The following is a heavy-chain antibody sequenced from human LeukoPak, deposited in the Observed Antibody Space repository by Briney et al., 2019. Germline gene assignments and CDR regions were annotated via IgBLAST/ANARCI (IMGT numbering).Heavy chain of an antibody. V-gene: IGHV4-59*01. D-gene: IGHD6-19*01. J-gene: IGHJ4*02. Sequence: PSETLSLTCTVSGASISSYYWNWIRQTPSNGLEWIASIYNGGNINYNPSLKSRVTISMDTSKSHFSLSLSPVTAADTAVYFCARASDIAVTGFDCWGQGPLVTVSA. CDR3: ARASDIAVTGFDC. CDR1: GASISSYY. CDR2: IYNGGNI.